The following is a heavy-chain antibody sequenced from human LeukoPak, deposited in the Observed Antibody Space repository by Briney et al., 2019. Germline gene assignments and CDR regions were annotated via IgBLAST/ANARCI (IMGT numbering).Heavy chain of an antibody. CDR1: GGSISSSTFY. CDR2: IYYSGST. CDR3: ARAAEQLVGVWAVYHYYYMDV. Sequence: SETLSLTCTVSGGSISSSTFYWGWIRQPPGKGLEWIGTIYYSGSTFYNPSLKSRVTVSVDTSKNQFSLKPNSLTAADTAVYYCARAAEQLVGVWAVYHYYYMDVWGKGTTVTVSS. V-gene: IGHV4-39*07. D-gene: IGHD6-6*01. J-gene: IGHJ6*03.